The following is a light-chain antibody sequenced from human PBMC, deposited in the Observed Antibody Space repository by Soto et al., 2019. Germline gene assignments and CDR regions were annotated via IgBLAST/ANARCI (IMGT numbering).Light chain of an antibody. V-gene: IGLV1-40*01. J-gene: IGLJ1*01. CDR2: ANN. Sequence: QSVLTQPPSASGTPGQGVTISCSGSISNIGAGYDVHWYQQRQRTAPKLLIFANNNRHSGVHDRFSGSKSGTSASLAITGLQAEDEGDYYCQSYDSTLSARYVFGTGTRSPS. CDR3: QSYDSTLSARYV. CDR1: ISNIGAGYD.